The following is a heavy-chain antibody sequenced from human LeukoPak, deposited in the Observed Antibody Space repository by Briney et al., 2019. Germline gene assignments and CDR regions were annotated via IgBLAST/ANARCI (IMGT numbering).Heavy chain of an antibody. CDR1: GFTFHNYA. J-gene: IGHJ4*02. Sequence: GGSLRLSCAASGFTFHNYAIHWVRQAPGKGLELVSLTSGEGITTYFADSVKGRFTISRDNSKSSLFLQMNSLRTEDTALYYCARDHVYGGADYWGQGTLVTVSS. D-gene: IGHD5/OR15-5a*01. CDR2: TSGEGITT. CDR3: ARDHVYGGADY. V-gene: IGHV3-43*02.